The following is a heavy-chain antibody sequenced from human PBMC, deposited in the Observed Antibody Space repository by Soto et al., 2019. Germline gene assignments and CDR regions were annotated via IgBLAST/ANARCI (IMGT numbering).Heavy chain of an antibody. CDR1: GFTFSSYG. J-gene: IGHJ4*02. V-gene: IGHV3-33*01. D-gene: IGHD3-10*01. CDR2: IWYDGSNK. Sequence: GGSLRLSCAASGFTFSSYGMHWVRQAPGKGLEWVAVIWYDGSNKYYADSVKGRFTISRDNSKNTLYLQMNSLRAEDTAVYYCARDYGSGAGPPLDYWGQGTLVTVSS. CDR3: ARDYGSGAGPPLDY.